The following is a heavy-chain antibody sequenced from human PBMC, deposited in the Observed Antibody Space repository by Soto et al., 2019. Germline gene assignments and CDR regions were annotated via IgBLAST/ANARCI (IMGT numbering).Heavy chain of an antibody. Sequence: QVQLVESGGGVVQPGRSLRLSCAASGFTFSSYAMHWVRQAPGKGLEWVAVISYDGSNKYYADSVKGRFTISRDNSKNTLYLQMNSLRAEDTAVYYCARDEGIVVVTATPLGYWGQGTLVTVSS. J-gene: IGHJ4*02. D-gene: IGHD2-21*02. V-gene: IGHV3-30-3*01. CDR3: ARDEGIVVVTATPLGY. CDR1: GFTFSSYA. CDR2: ISYDGSNK.